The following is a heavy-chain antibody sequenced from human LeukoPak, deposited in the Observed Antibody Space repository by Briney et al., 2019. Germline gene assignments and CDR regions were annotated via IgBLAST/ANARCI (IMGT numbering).Heavy chain of an antibody. Sequence: GGSLRLSCAASVSTFRTYLMSWVRQAPGRGLEWVANINQDGSGTYYVDSVKGRFTISRDNGKNSLSLQMNSLRAEDAAVGYCVRVYCRYSRAYLVRGRLVTVSS. J-gene: IGHJ4*02. CDR1: VSTFRTYL. D-gene: IGHD4-23*01. V-gene: IGHV3-7*05. CDR3: VRVYCRYSRAY. CDR2: INQDGSGT.